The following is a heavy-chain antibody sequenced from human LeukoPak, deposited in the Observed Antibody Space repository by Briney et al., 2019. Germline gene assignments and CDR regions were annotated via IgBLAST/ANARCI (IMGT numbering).Heavy chain of an antibody. CDR1: GGSFSGYY. CDR3: ARGGSSGWPYYYYGMDV. V-gene: IGHV4-34*01. Sequence: SETLSLTCAVYGGSFSGYYWSWIRQPPGKGLEWIGEINHSGSTNYNPSLKSRVTISVDTSKNQFSLKLSSVTAADTAVYYCARGGSSGWPYYYYGMDVWGQGTTVTVSS. J-gene: IGHJ6*02. CDR2: INHSGST. D-gene: IGHD6-19*01.